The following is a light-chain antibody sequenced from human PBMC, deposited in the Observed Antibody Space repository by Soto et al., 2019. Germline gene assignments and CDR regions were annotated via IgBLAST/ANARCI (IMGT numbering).Light chain of an antibody. CDR1: SSNIGAGYD. J-gene: IGLJ2*01. CDR3: QSYDSSLSGSKV. CDR2: GNS. V-gene: IGLV1-40*01. Sequence: QSVLTQPPSVSGAPGQRVTISCTGSSSNIGAGYDVHWYQHLPGTAPKLLVYGNSNRPSGVPDRFSGSKSGTSAFLAITGLQAEDEADYYCQSYDSSLSGSKVFGGGTKLTVL.